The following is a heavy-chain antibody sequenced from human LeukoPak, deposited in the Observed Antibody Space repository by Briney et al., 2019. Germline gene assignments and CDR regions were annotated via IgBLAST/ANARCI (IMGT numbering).Heavy chain of an antibody. CDR1: GFTVSTNY. CDR3: AGTKNIAAAGSLDY. Sequence: GGSLRLSCAASGFTVSTNYMNWARQAPGKGLEWVSVLYSVGDTYYGDSVKGRFTISRDNSKNTLYLQMNSLRAEDTAVYYCAGTKNIAAAGSLDYWGQGTLVTVSS. CDR2: LYSVGDT. D-gene: IGHD6-13*01. V-gene: IGHV3-53*01. J-gene: IGHJ4*02.